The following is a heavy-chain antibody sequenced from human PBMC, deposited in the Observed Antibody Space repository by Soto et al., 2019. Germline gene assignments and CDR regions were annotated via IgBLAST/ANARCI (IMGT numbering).Heavy chain of an antibody. D-gene: IGHD6-19*01. V-gene: IGHV2-5*01. CDR1: GFSLSTSGMG. CDR3: AHSIRGWYEPFDY. Sequence: QITLKESGPTLVKPTQTLTLTCTFSGFSLSTSGMGVGWIRQPPGKALEWLALIYWSDENYHSPSLKSRLTISNDTSKIHVVLTMTNMDPVDTARYYCAHSIRGWYEPFDYWGQGTLVTVSS. J-gene: IGHJ4*02. CDR2: IYWSDEN.